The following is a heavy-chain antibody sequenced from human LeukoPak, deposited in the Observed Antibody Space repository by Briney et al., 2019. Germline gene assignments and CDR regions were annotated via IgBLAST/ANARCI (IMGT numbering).Heavy chain of an antibody. J-gene: IGHJ6*03. D-gene: IGHD3-3*01. CDR1: GFTFDDYA. Sequence: PGGSLRLSCAASGFTFDDYAMHWVRQAPGKGLEWVSGISWNSGSIGYADSVKGRFTISRDNAKNTLYLQMNSLRAEDTAVYYCARVWSGYSYYYYMDVWGKGTTVTVSS. V-gene: IGHV3-9*01. CDR2: ISWNSGSI. CDR3: ARVWSGYSYYYYMDV.